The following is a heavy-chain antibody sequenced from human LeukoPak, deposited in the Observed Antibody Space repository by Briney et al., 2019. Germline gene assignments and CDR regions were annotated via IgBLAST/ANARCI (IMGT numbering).Heavy chain of an antibody. J-gene: IGHJ4*02. CDR2: IYYSGST. CDR1: GGSISSSSYY. V-gene: IGHV4-39*07. D-gene: IGHD4-17*01. Sequence: SETLSLTCTVSGGSISSSSYYWGWIRQPPGKGLEWIGSIYYSGSTYYNPSLKSRVTISVDTSKNQFSLKLSSVTAADTAVYYCARGRATTVTMGYFDYWGQGTLVTVSS. CDR3: ARGRATTVTMGYFDY.